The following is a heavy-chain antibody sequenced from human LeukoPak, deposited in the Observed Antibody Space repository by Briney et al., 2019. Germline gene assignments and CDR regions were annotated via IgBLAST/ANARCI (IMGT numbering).Heavy chain of an antibody. D-gene: IGHD5-12*01. Sequence: GGSLRLSCAASGFTFSSYGMSWVRQAPGKGLEWVAIVNQGATQKYYVDAVKGRFTISRDNAENSLYLQMNSLRAEDTAVYYCARLTGGYIGWFDPWGQGTLVTVSS. CDR2: VNQGATQK. CDR1: GFTFSSYG. J-gene: IGHJ5*02. V-gene: IGHV3-7*01. CDR3: ARLTGGYIGWFDP.